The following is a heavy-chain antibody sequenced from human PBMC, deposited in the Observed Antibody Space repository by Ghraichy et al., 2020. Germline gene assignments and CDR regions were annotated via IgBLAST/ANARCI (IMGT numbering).Heavy chain of an antibody. CDR1: GFNVGSKY. V-gene: IGHV3-53*01. CDR2: IYTGGTT. CDR3: ARDLRPDYGSSGMDV. Sequence: RRSLRLSCAASGFNVGSKYMTWVRQAPGKGLDWVGVIYTGGTTYYAESVKCRFTISRDNSKNMLYLQMNSLRTEDTAVYYCARDLRPDYGSSGMDVWGQGTTVTVSS. J-gene: IGHJ6*02. D-gene: IGHD3-10*01.